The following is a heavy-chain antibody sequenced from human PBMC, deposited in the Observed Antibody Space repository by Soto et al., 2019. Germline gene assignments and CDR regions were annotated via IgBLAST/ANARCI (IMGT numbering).Heavy chain of an antibody. V-gene: IGHV3-48*02. J-gene: IGHJ6*02. Sequence: GGSLRLSCAASGFTFSSYSMNWVRQAPGKGLEWVSYISSSSSTIYYADSVKGRFTISRDNGKNSLFLQMNSLRDEDTAVYYCARVVVVIPPGYYYAMDVWGQGTTVTVSS. CDR3: ARVVVVIPPGYYYAMDV. CDR2: ISSSSSTI. CDR1: GFTFSSYS. D-gene: IGHD3-22*01.